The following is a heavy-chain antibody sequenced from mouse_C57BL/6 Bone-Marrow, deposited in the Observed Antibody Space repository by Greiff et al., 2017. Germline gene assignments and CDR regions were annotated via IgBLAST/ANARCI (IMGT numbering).Heavy chain of an antibody. J-gene: IGHJ3*01. CDR1: GYAFSSSW. Sequence: VQLQQSGPELVKPGASVKISCKASGYAFSSSWMNWVKQRPGKGLEWIGRIYPGDGDTNYNGKFKGKATLTADKSSSTAYMQLSSLTSEDSAVYFCAREWSWFAYWAQGTLVTVSA. CDR2: IYPGDGDT. D-gene: IGHD1-1*02. V-gene: IGHV1-82*01. CDR3: AREWSWFAY.